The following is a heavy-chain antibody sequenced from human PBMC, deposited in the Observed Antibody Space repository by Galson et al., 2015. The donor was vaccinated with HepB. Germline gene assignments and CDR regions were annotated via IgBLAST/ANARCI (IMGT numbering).Heavy chain of an antibody. CDR1: GFTFSSYG. V-gene: IGHV3-30*18. CDR2: ISYDGSNK. J-gene: IGHJ4*02. Sequence: SLRLSCAASGFTFSSYGMHWVRQAPGKGLEWVAVISYDGSNKYYADSVKGRFTISRDNSKNTLYLQMNSLRAEDTAVYYCAKFSRDGSAADFDYWGQGTLVTVSS. D-gene: IGHD3-10*01. CDR3: AKFSRDGSAADFDY.